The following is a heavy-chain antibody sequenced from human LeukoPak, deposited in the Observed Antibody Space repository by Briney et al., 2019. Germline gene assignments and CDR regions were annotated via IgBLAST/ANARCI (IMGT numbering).Heavy chain of an antibody. CDR3: ARHDSSGYYFDY. CDR1: GGSISSYY. V-gene: IGHV4-59*08. D-gene: IGHD3-22*01. Sequence: PSETLSLTCTVSGGSISSYYWSWIRQPRGKGLEWIGYIYYSGSTNYNPSLKSRVTISVDTSKSQFSLKLSSVTAADTAVYYCARHDSSGYYFDYWGQGTLVTVSS. CDR2: IYYSGST. J-gene: IGHJ4*02.